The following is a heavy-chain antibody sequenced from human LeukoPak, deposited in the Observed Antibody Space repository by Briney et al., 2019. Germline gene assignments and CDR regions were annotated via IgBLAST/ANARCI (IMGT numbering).Heavy chain of an antibody. V-gene: IGHV4-34*01. D-gene: IGHD5-18*01. CDR3: ARGRGYSYGYGFYGMDV. J-gene: IGHJ6*02. Sequence: SEPLSLTCAVYGGSFSCYYWSWIRQPPGKGLEWIGEINHSGSTNYNPSLKGRVTISVDASKNQFSLKLSSVTAADTAVYYCARGRGYSYGYGFYGMDVWGQGTTVTVSS. CDR1: GGSFSCYY. CDR2: INHSGST.